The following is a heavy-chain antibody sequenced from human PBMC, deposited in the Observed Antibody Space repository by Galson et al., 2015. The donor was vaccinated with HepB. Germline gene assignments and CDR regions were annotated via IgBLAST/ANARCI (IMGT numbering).Heavy chain of an antibody. CDR3: TKDRPSNWNSAWDYGMDV. V-gene: IGHV3-23*01. J-gene: IGHJ6*02. D-gene: IGHD1-7*01. CDR2: ISGSGGST. Sequence: SLRLSCAASGFTFTNYAMTWVRQAPGKGLEWVSTISGSGGSTYYADSVKGRFTISRDNSKNTVYLQMNSLRAEDTAVYYCTKDRPSNWNSAWDYGMDVWGQGTTVTVSS. CDR1: GFTFTNYA.